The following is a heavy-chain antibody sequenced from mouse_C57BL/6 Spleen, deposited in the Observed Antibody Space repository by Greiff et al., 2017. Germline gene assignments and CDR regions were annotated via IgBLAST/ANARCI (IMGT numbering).Heavy chain of an antibody. CDR2: INPSTGGT. D-gene: IGHD2-12*01. CDR1: GYSFTGYY. V-gene: IGHV1-42*01. Sequence: VQLQQSGPELVKPGASVKISCKASGYSFTGYYMNWVKQSPETSLEWIGEINPSTGGTTYNQKFKAKATLTVDKSSSTAYMQLKSLTSEDSAVYYCARRSLRAFDYWGQGTTLTGSS. CDR3: ARRSLRAFDY. J-gene: IGHJ2*01.